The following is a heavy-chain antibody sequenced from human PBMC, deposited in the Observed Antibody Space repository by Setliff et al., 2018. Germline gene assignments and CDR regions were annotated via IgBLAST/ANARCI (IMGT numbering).Heavy chain of an antibody. CDR1: GFTFNTFW. J-gene: IGHJ6*03. CDR3: AVIDWGENFYNMDV. CDR2: INPGGSEE. V-gene: IGHV3-7*01. Sequence: GGSLRLSCAASGFTFNTFWMTWVRQAPGKGLEWVANINPGGSEEYYLDSVKGRFTISRDNAKTSLYLLMNSLRADDTAVYFCAVIDWGENFYNMDVWGKGTTVTASS. D-gene: IGHD7-27*01.